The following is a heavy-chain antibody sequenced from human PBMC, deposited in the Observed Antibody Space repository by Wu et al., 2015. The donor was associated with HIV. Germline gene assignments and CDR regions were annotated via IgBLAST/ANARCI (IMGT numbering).Heavy chain of an antibody. D-gene: IGHD6-19*01. J-gene: IGHJ6*02. CDR3: VRDLQWPTEYYHYYGMDV. Sequence: QVQLVQSGAEMKKPGASVKVSCKASGYNFTNYDINWVKLSPGQGLEWMGWMKPKSGDTGYAQKVQGRVTMTTDTSTSTAYMELRSLRSDDTAMYYCVRDLQWPTEYYHYYGMDVWGQGTTVTVSS. CDR2: MKPKSGDT. V-gene: IGHV1-8*02. CDR1: GYNFTNYD.